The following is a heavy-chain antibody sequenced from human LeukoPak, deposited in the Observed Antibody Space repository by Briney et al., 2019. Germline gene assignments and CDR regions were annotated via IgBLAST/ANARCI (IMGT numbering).Heavy chain of an antibody. J-gene: IGHJ4*02. CDR1: GYTFTGYY. V-gene: IGHV1-2*02. D-gene: IGHD5-24*01. CDR2: INPNSGGT. CDR3: ARDSRDGYNYDY. Sequence: ASVKVSCKASGYTFTGYYMLWVRQAPGQGLEWMGWINPNSGGTNYAQKFQGRVTMTRDTSISTAYMELSRLRSDDTAVYYCARDSRDGYNYDYWGQGTLVTVSS.